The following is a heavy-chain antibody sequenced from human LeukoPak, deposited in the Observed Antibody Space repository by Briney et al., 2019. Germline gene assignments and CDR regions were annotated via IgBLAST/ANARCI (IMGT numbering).Heavy chain of an antibody. V-gene: IGHV4-34*01. CDR2: INHSGST. Sequence: SETLSLTCAVYGGSFSGYYWSWIRQPPGKGLEWIGEINHSGSTNYNPSLKSRVTISVDTSKNQFSLKLSSVTAADTAVYYCARRPQAAWLSRPVAALDIWGQGTMVTVSS. D-gene: IGHD3-22*01. J-gene: IGHJ3*02. CDR3: ARRPQAAWLSRPVAALDI. CDR1: GGSFSGYY.